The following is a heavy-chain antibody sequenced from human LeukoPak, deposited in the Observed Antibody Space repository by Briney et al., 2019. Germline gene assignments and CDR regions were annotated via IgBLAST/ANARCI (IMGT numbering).Heavy chain of an antibody. V-gene: IGHV4-59*01. Sequence: SETLSLTCTLSGRSISSYYWGWIRQPPGRGLEWIGYIYYSGSTNYNPSLTSRVTISVDTSKNQYSLTLSSVTAADTAVYYCARVWEPSGIAAAGYFDYWGQGTLVTVSS. D-gene: IGHD6-13*01. CDR1: GRSISSYY. CDR3: ARVWEPSGIAAAGYFDY. J-gene: IGHJ4*02. CDR2: IYYSGST.